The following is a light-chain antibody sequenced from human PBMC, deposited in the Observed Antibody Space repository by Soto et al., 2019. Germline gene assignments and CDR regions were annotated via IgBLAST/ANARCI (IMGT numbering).Light chain of an antibody. V-gene: IGKV3-20*01. J-gene: IGKJ1*01. CDR2: GAS. Sequence: EIVLTQSPRTLSLSPGERATLSCRASQSLRSTSLAWYQQKPGQAPRLLISGASSRAADIPDRFSGSGSGTDFTLTISRLEPEDFAVYYCQQYASSPRTFGQGTKVDIK. CDR1: QSLRSTS. CDR3: QQYASSPRT.